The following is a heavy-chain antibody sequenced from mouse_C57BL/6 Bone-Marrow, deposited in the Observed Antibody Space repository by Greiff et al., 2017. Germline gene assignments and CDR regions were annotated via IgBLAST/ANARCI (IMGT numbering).Heavy chain of an antibody. CDR2: IYPSDSET. CDR1: GYTFTSYW. J-gene: IGHJ2*01. Sequence: VQLQQPGAELVRPGSSVKLSCKASGYTFTSYWMDWVKQRPGQGLEWIGNIYPSDSETHYNQKFKDKATLTVDKSSSTAYMQLSSPTSEDSAVYYCARVGITTVVADYWGQGTTLTVSS. CDR3: ARVGITTVVADY. V-gene: IGHV1-61*01. D-gene: IGHD1-1*01.